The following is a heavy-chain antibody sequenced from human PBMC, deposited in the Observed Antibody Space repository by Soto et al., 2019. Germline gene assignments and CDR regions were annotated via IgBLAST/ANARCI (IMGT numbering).Heavy chain of an antibody. Sequence: ASVKVSCKASGYTFTSYGISWVRQAPGQGLEWMGWISAYNGNTNQAQKFQGRVTMTSDASTSTVYMELSSLRSEDTAVYYCASGLAVAGTGAFDIWGQGTMVTVSS. CDR1: GYTFTSYG. CDR2: ISAYNGNT. J-gene: IGHJ3*02. CDR3: ASGLAVAGTGAFDI. V-gene: IGHV1-18*01. D-gene: IGHD6-19*01.